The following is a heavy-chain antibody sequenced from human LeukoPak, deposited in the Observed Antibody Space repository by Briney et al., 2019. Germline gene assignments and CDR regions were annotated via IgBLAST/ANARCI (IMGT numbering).Heavy chain of an antibody. D-gene: IGHD5-24*01. CDR2: IKQDGSEQ. V-gene: IGHV3-7*04. J-gene: IGHJ4*02. CDR1: GFTFRSYW. Sequence: PGGSLRLSCAASGFTFRSYWMSWVRQAPGKGLEWVANIKQDGSEQYYVDSLKGRFTISRDNAENSLYLQMNSLRAEDTAIYYCTRVGYIDEGIDYWGQGTLVTVSS. CDR3: TRVGYIDEGIDY.